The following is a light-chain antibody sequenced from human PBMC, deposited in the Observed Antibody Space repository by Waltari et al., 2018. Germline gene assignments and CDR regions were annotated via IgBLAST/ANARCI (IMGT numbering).Light chain of an antibody. V-gene: IGLV2-23*01. CDR1: SSDVGSYKL. J-gene: IGLJ2*01. CDR2: ADS. CDR3: CSYAGSSTVK. Sequence: QSALTQPASVSGSPGQSITISCTGTSSDVGSYKLVSWYQQHPGKAPRLMIYADSNRPSGSSNRFSGSTSGNTASLTISGLQAEDEAAYYCCSYAGSSTVKFSEGTYLTVL.